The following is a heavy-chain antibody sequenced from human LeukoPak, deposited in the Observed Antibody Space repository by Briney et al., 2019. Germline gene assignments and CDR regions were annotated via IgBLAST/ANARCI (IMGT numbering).Heavy chain of an antibody. J-gene: IGHJ3*02. CDR3: ARDFGSYYGSAFDI. CDR2: ISSSGSTI. V-gene: IGHV3-48*03. CDR1: GFIFSSYE. Sequence: PGGSLRLSCAGSGFIFSSYEMNWVRQAPGKGLEWVSYISSSGSTIYYADSVKGRFTISRDNAKNSLYLQMNSLRAEDTAVYYYARDFGSYYGSAFDIWGQGTMVTVSS. D-gene: IGHD1-26*01.